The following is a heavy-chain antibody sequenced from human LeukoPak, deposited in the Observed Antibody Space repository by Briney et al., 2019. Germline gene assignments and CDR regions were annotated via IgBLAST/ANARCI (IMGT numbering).Heavy chain of an antibody. CDR1: GFTFSTYS. J-gene: IGHJ4*02. CDR2: ISSSSTI. D-gene: IGHD3-22*01. CDR3: ARDLYYDSSGYYCPFDY. V-gene: IGHV3-48*02. Sequence: GSLRLSCAASGFTFSTYSMNWVRQAPGKGLEWISYISSSSTIYYADSVKGRFTISRDNAKNSLYLQMNSLRDEDTAVYYCARDLYYDSSGYYCPFDYWGQGTLVAVSS.